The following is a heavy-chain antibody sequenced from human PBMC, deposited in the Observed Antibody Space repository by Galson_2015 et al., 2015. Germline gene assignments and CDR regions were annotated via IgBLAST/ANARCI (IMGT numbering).Heavy chain of an antibody. CDR2: ISGSGGST. Sequence: SLRLSCAASGFTFSSYAMSWVRQAPGKGLEWVSAISGSGGSTYYADSVKGRFTISRDNSKNTLYLQMNSLRAEDTAVYYCAKDTVQLESYYYYYMDVWGKGTTVTVSS. D-gene: IGHD1-1*01. CDR3: AKDTVQLESYYYYYMDV. J-gene: IGHJ6*03. CDR1: GFTFSSYA. V-gene: IGHV3-23*01.